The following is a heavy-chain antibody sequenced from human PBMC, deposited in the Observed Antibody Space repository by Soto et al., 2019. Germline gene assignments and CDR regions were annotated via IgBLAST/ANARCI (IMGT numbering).Heavy chain of an antibody. D-gene: IGHD1-26*01. J-gene: IGHJ4*02. CDR1: GGSISSGDYY. CDR3: AREYSGLEKYFDY. V-gene: IGHV4-30-4*01. Sequence: SETLSLTCTVSGGSISSGDYYWSWIRRPPGKGLEWIGYIYYSGSTYYNPSLKSRVTISVDTSKNQFSLKLSSVTAADTAVYYCAREYSGLEKYFDYWGQGTLVTVSS. CDR2: IYYSGST.